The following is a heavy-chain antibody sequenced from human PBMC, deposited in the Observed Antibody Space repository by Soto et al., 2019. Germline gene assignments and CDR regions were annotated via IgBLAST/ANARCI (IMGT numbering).Heavy chain of an antibody. Sequence: QVQLQESGPGLVKPSETLSLTCTVSGASVSSGSHYWTWIRQPPGKGLEWIGYISSSGGTNYSPPLQRQDTISLDTSKNPFSLILSSVTAADTAVYYCARDLGKSGMDVWGQGTTVTVSS. CDR1: GASVSSGSHY. D-gene: IGHD7-27*01. J-gene: IGHJ6*02. CDR3: ARDLGKSGMDV. CDR2: ISSSGGT. V-gene: IGHV4-61*01.